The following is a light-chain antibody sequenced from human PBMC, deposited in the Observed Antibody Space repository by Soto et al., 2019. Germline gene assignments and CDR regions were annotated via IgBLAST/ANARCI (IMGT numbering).Light chain of an antibody. CDR2: GAS. J-gene: IGKJ2*01. V-gene: IGKV3-15*01. CDR1: QSVSSN. Sequence: EIVMTQSPATLSVSPGERATLSCRASQSVSSNLAWYQQKPGQAPRLLIYGASTRATGIPERFSGIGSGTEFTLTISSLQSEDLAVYYCQQHDNWLRTFGQGTKLEIK. CDR3: QQHDNWLRT.